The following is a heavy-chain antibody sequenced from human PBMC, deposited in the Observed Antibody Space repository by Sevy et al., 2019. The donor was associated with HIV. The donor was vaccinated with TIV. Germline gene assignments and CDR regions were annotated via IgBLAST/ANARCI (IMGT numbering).Heavy chain of an antibody. J-gene: IGHJ4*02. CDR3: AYGDNFDY. Sequence: GGSLRLSCVASAFIFSSYGMHWIRQAPGKGLEWVAVIWDDGSNKYYANSVKGRFTISRDNSKNTLYLQMNSLRAEDTSVYYCAYGDNFDYWGQGTLVTVSS. CDR2: IWDDGSNK. CDR1: AFIFSSYG. V-gene: IGHV3-33*01. D-gene: IGHD4-17*01.